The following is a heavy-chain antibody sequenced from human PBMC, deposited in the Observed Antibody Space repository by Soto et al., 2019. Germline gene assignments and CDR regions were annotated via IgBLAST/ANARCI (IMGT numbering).Heavy chain of an antibody. J-gene: IGHJ4*02. D-gene: IGHD3-22*01. CDR3: ARDVRGVDYYDSSGYSEDY. V-gene: IGHV1-8*01. CDR2: MNPNSGNT. Sequence: VASVKVSCKASGYTFTSYDINCVRQATGQGFEYLGWMNPNSGNTGYVKKFQGRVTMTRDKSTSTAYMELSSLRSEDTAVYYCARDVRGVDYYDSSGYSEDYWGQGTLVTVSS. CDR1: GYTFTSYD.